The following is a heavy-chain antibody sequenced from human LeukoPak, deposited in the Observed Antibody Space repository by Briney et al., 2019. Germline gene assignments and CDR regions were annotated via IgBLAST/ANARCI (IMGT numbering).Heavy chain of an antibody. CDR1: GASISSYY. CDR2: IYISGST. V-gene: IGHV4-4*07. Sequence: SETLSLTCTVSGASISSYYWSWIRQPAGKGLEWIGHIYISGSTNYNPSLKSRVTMSLDTSKNQFSLKLNSVTAADTAVYYCARDQRGGDCYDYWGQGTLVTVSS. CDR3: ARDQRGGDCYDY. D-gene: IGHD2-21*01. J-gene: IGHJ4*02.